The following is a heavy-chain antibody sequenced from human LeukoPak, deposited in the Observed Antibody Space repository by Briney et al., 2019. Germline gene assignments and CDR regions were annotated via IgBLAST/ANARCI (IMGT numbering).Heavy chain of an antibody. CDR2: IIPIFGTA. Sequence: VASVKVSCKASGGTFSSYAISWVRQAPGQGLEWMGGIIPIFGTANYAQKFQGRVTVTADESTSTAYMELSSLRSGDTAVYYCARGFTIFVSGAFDIWGQGTMVTVSS. J-gene: IGHJ3*02. CDR3: ARGFTIFVSGAFDI. D-gene: IGHD3-3*01. V-gene: IGHV1-69*13. CDR1: GGTFSSYA.